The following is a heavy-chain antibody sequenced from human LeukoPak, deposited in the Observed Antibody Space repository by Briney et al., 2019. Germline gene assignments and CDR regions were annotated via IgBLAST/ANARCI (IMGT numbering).Heavy chain of an antibody. J-gene: IGHJ4*02. Sequence: GGSLRLSCAASGFTVSSNYMSWVRQAPGKGLEWVSVIYSGGSTYYADSVKGRFTISRDNSKNTLYLQMNSLRAEDTAVYYCARRRYYDSSGYLDDFDYWGQGTLVTVSS. D-gene: IGHD3-22*01. CDR3: ARRRYYDSSGYLDDFDY. CDR2: IYSGGST. CDR1: GFTVSSNY. V-gene: IGHV3-53*01.